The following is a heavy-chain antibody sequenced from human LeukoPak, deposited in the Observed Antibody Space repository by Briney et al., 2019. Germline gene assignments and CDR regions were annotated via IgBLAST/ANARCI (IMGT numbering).Heavy chain of an antibody. CDR3: ARGASFGYCSGGSCYYYGMDV. V-gene: IGHV4-59*01. D-gene: IGHD2-15*01. CDR2: IYYSGST. Sequence: SETLSLTCTVSGGSISSYYWSWIRQPPGKGLEWIGYIYYSGSTNYNPSLKSRVIISVDTSKNQFSLKLSSVTAADTAVYYCARGASFGYCSGGSCYYYGMDVWGQGTTVTVSS. CDR1: GGSISSYY. J-gene: IGHJ6*02.